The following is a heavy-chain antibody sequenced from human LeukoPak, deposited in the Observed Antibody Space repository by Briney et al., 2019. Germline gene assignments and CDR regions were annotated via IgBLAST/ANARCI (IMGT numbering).Heavy chain of an antibody. D-gene: IGHD6-6*01. CDR2: ISGTGGST. Sequence: PGGSLRLSCAASGFTFSSYAMSWVRQAPGKGLEWVSGISGTGGSTYYADSVKGRFTISRDNSKNTVSLQMNSLRAEDTAVYYCAKEGGRIAARPVDYWGQGTLVTVSS. CDR3: AKEGGRIAARPVDY. J-gene: IGHJ4*02. V-gene: IGHV3-23*01. CDR1: GFTFSSYA.